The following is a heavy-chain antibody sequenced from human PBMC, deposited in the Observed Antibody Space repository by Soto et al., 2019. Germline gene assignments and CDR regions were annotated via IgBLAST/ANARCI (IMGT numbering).Heavy chain of an antibody. Sequence: PSETLSLTCAVYGGSFSGYYWSWIRQPPGKGLEWIGAIRHSGSTNYNPSLKSRVTISVDTSSNQFSLNLSSVPAADTAVYYGARAGYSCGYNRPRYFDYWGQGTLVTVSS. V-gene: IGHV4-34*01. CDR3: ARAGYSCGYNRPRYFDY. CDR2: IRHSGST. D-gene: IGHD5-18*01. J-gene: IGHJ4*02. CDR1: GGSFSGYY.